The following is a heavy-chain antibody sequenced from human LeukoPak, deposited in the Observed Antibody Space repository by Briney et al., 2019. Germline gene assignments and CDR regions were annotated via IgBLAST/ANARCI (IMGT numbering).Heavy chain of an antibody. CDR3: AKGGNWGLGDY. CDR2: ISYDGSNK. V-gene: IGHV3-30*18. J-gene: IGHJ4*02. Sequence: GRSLRLSCAASAFTFSSYGMHCVRQAPGKGVEWVAVISYDGSNKYYADSVKGRFTISRDNSKNTLYLQMNSLRAEDTAVYYCAKGGNWGLGDYWGQGNLVTVSS. CDR1: AFTFSSYG. D-gene: IGHD7-27*01.